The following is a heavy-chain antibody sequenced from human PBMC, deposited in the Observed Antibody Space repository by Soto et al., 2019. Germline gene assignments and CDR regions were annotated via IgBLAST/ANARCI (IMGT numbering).Heavy chain of an antibody. J-gene: IGHJ5*02. CDR1: GGSISSSNW. CDR2: IYHSGST. V-gene: IGHV4-4*02. D-gene: IGHD6-13*01. Sequence: SETLSLTCAVSGGSISSSNWWSGFRQPPGKGLEWIGEIYHSGSTNYNPSLKSRVTISVDKSKNQFSLKLSSVTAADTAVYYCAREYSSSARWFDPWGQGTLVTVSS. CDR3: AREYSSSARWFDP.